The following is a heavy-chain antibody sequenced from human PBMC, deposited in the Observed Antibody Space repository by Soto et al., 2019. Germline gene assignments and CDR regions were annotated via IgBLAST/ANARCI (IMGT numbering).Heavy chain of an antibody. CDR2: ISAYNGNT. J-gene: IGHJ5*02. Sequence: GASVKVSCKASGYTFTSYGISWVRQAPGQGLEGMGWISAYNGNTNYAQKLQGRVTMTTDTSTSTAYMELRSLRSDDTAVYYCARDIVVVVAARYNWFDPWGQGTLVTVS. V-gene: IGHV1-18*01. CDR3: ARDIVVVVAARYNWFDP. CDR1: GYTFTSYG. D-gene: IGHD2-15*01.